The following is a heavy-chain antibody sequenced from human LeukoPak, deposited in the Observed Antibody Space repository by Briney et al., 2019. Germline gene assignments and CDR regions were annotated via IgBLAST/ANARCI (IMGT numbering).Heavy chain of an antibody. Sequence: ASVKVSCKASGGTFSSYAISWVRQAPGQGLEWMGGMIPIFGTANYAQKFQGRVTITADESTSTANMELSSLRSEDTAVYYCARWDFWSGYSDYWGQGTLVTVSS. CDR1: GGTFSSYA. V-gene: IGHV1-69*13. D-gene: IGHD3-3*01. CDR3: ARWDFWSGYSDY. CDR2: MIPIFGTA. J-gene: IGHJ4*02.